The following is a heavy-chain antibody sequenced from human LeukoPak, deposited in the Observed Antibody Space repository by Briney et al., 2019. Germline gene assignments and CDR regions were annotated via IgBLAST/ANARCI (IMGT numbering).Heavy chain of an antibody. D-gene: IGHD3-22*01. Sequence: ASVKVSCKASGGTFSSYGISWVRQAPGQGLEWMGWISAYNGNTNYAQKLQGRVTMTTDTSTSTAYMELRSLRSDDTAVYYCARASAYYYDSSGYGYWGQGTLVTVSS. CDR3: ARASAYYYDSSGYGY. CDR1: GGTFSSYG. CDR2: ISAYNGNT. V-gene: IGHV1-18*01. J-gene: IGHJ4*02.